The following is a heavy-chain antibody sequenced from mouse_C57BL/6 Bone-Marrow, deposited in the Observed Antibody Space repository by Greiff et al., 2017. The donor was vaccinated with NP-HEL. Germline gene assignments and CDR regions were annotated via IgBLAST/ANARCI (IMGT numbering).Heavy chain of an antibody. CDR3: ARWRGLAY. Sequence: QVQLQQSGAELVRPGTSVKVSCKASGYAFTNYLIEWVKQRPGQGLEWIGVINPGSGGTNYNEKFKGKATLTADKSSSTAYMQLSSLTSEDSAVYFCARWRGLAYWGQGTLVTVSA. J-gene: IGHJ3*01. V-gene: IGHV1-54*01. CDR1: GYAFTNYL. CDR2: INPGSGGT.